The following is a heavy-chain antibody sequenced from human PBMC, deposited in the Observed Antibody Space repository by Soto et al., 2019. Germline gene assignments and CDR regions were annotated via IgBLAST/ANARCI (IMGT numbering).Heavy chain of an antibody. CDR1: GFPFSACA. V-gene: IGHV3-23*01. J-gene: IGHJ6*02. Sequence: EVQLLESGGGLVQPGGSLRLSCAASGFPFSACAMNWVRQAPGKGLEWVSAISASGETTFYADSVKGRFTISRDNAKNTVYMQRTDLRAEYTAVYYCAKGGFWFHDGLDVGGQGTTVTVCS. CDR2: ISASGETT. CDR3: AKGGFWFHDGLDV. D-gene: IGHD3-10*01.